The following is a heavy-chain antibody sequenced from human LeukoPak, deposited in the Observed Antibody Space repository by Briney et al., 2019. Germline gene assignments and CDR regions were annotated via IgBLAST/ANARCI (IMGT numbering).Heavy chain of an antibody. V-gene: IGHV3-72*01. CDR1: GFTFSDHY. D-gene: IGHD3-22*01. CDR3: ARAYERPYYFDY. J-gene: IGHJ4*02. Sequence: GGSLRLSCAASGFTFSDHYMDWVRQAPGEGLEWVGRTRNKANSYTTEYAASVKGRFTISRDDSKNSLYLQMNSLKTEDTAVYYCARAYERPYYFDYWGQGTLVIVS. CDR2: TRNKANSYTT.